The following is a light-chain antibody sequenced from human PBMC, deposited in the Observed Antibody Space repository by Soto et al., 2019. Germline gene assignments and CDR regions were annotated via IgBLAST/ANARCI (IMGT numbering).Light chain of an antibody. J-gene: IGLJ3*02. CDR3: YSNAGRPWV. CDR2: DVN. V-gene: IGLV2-11*01. CDR1: SSDVRASDF. Sequence: QSALTQPRSVSGSPGQSVTISCTGISSDVRASDFVSWYQQHPGKAPKLMIIDVNNRPSGVPNRFSGSKSGNTASLTISGLQAEDEADYYCYSNAGRPWVFGGGTKLTVL.